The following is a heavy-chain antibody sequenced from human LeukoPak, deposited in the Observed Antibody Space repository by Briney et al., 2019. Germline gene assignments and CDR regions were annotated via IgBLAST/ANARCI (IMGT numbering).Heavy chain of an antibody. CDR1: GFTLSNYA. Sequence: GGSLRLSCAASGFTLSNYAMTWVRQAPGKGLEWVSTISHTGACTFYPDSVKGRFTISRDNSKSTLYLQMNSLRTEDTAVYYCAKYWGSGAQRYFDLWGRGTLVTVSS. V-gene: IGHV3-23*01. CDR3: AKYWGSGAQRYFDL. CDR2: ISHTGACT. J-gene: IGHJ2*01. D-gene: IGHD3-10*01.